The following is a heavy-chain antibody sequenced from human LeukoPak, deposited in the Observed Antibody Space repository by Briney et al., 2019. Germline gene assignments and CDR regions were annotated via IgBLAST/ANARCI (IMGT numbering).Heavy chain of an antibody. CDR3: ARANYDILTGYYEGGSYNYHYMDV. CDR2: IKPDSGDT. D-gene: IGHD3-9*01. CDR1: GYTFTGYY. J-gene: IGHJ6*03. V-gene: IGHV1-2*02. Sequence: ASVKVSCKASGYTFTGYYMHWVRQAPGQGLEWMGWIKPDSGDTEYAQKFQGRVTMTRDTSISTAYMELRRLRFDDTAVCYCARANYDILTGYYEGGSYNYHYMDVWGKGTTVTVSS.